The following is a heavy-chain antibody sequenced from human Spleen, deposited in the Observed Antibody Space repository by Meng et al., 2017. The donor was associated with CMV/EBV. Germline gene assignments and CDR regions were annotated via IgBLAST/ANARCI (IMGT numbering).Heavy chain of an antibody. CDR1: GGSISSGGYY. CDR3: ARDLVAAAVGGGWFDP. V-gene: IGHV4-61*02. Sequence: QVQLQGSGPGLVKPSQTLSLTCTVSGGSISSGGYYWSWIRQPAGKGLEWIGRIYTSGSTNYNPSLKSRVTISVDTSKNQFSLKLSSVTAADTAVYYCARDLVAAAVGGGWFDPWGQGTLVTVSS. D-gene: IGHD6-13*01. J-gene: IGHJ5*02. CDR2: IYTSGST.